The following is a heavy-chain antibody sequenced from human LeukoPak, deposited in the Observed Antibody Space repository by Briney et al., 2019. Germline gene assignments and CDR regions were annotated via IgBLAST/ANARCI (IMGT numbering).Heavy chain of an antibody. CDR2: FDPEDGET. D-gene: IGHD6-13*01. J-gene: IGHJ5*02. V-gene: IGHV1-24*01. Sequence: ASVKVSCKVSGCTLTELSMHWVRQAPGKGLEWMGGFDPEDGETIYAQKFQGRVTMTEDTSTDTAYMELSSLRSEDTAVYCCAVLSSRDWFDPWGQGTLVTVSS. CDR3: AVLSSRDWFDP. CDR1: GCTLTELS.